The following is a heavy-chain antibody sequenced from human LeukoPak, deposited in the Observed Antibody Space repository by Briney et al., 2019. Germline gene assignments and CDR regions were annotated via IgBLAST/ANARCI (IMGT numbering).Heavy chain of an antibody. J-gene: IGHJ5*02. Sequence: GGSLRLSCAASGFTFSSYAMSWVRQAPGKGLEWVSAISGSGGSTYYADSVKGRFTISRDNSKNTLYLQMNSLRAEDTAVYYCAKDRGWFGELENWFDPWGQGTLVTVSS. D-gene: IGHD3-10*01. CDR1: GFTFSSYA. CDR2: ISGSGGST. V-gene: IGHV3-23*01. CDR3: AKDRGWFGELENWFDP.